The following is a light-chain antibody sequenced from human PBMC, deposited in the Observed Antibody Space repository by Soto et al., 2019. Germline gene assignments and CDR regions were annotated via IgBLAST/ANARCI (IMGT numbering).Light chain of an antibody. V-gene: IGLV4-69*01. CDR3: QTWGTGIRV. CDR1: SGHSNYA. J-gene: IGLJ3*02. Sequence: QAVVTQSPSASASLGASVKLTCTLSSGHSNYAIAWHQQQPEKGPRYLMKLNSDGSHSKGDGIPDRFSGSSSGAERYLTISSLHSEDEADYYCQTWGTGIRVFGGGTKVTVL. CDR2: LNSDGSH.